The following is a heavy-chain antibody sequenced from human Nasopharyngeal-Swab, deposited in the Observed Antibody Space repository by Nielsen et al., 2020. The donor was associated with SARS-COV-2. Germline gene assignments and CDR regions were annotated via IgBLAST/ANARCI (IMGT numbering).Heavy chain of an antibody. CDR3: ARDGREYYYFDSSEVGFDY. CDR2: ISYDGRNK. V-gene: IGHV3-30*03. J-gene: IGHJ4*02. Sequence: GESLKISCAVSGFTFTNGWMSWVRQAPGKGLEWVTFISYDGRNKYYADSVKGRFTISRDNSKNTLYLQMNSLRAEDTAVYYCARDGREYYYFDSSEVGFDYWGQGTLVTVSS. CDR1: GFTFTNGW. D-gene: IGHD3-22*01.